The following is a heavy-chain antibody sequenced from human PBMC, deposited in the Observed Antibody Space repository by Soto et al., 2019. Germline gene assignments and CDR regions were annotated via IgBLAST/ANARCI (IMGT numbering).Heavy chain of an antibody. CDR2: INHSGST. Sequence: QVQLQQWGAGLLKPSETLSHTCAVYGASFSDYYWTWVRQSPGKGLEWIGEINHSGSTNYNPSLKSRVTISVDTSKKQFSLKVTSLTAADTAVYYCAGGERNSSSWQLDYWVLGSLVTVSS. D-gene: IGHD6-13*01. V-gene: IGHV4-34*02. J-gene: IGHJ4*02. CDR1: GASFSDYY. CDR3: AGGERNSSSWQLDY.